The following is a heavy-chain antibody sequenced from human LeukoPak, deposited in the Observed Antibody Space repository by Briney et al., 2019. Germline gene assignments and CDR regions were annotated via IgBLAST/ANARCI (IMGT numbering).Heavy chain of an antibody. CDR2: IKEDGSEQ. CDR3: ARDSFETDIDY. D-gene: IGHD1-14*01. J-gene: IGHJ4*02. CDR1: GFSFSRYW. Sequence: GGSLRLSCVASGFSFSRYWMSWVRQAPGKGLEWVANIKEDGSEQYYADYLKGRFTISRDNVKNSLYLHINSLRAEDTAVYYCARDSFETDIDYWGQGTLVTVSS. V-gene: IGHV3-7*01.